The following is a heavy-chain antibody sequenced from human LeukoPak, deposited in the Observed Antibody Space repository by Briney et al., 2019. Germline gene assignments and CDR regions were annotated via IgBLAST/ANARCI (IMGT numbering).Heavy chain of an antibody. CDR1: GFTFDDYA. CDR2: ISWNSGSI. J-gene: IGHJ4*02. D-gene: IGHD2-15*01. CDR3: ARHGGYFDY. V-gene: IGHV3-9*01. Sequence: GGSLRLSCAASGFTFDDYAMHWVRQAPGKGLEWVSGISWNSGSIGYAGSVKGRFTISRDNAKNSLYLQMNSLRAEDTAVYYCARHGGYFDYWGQGTLVTVSS.